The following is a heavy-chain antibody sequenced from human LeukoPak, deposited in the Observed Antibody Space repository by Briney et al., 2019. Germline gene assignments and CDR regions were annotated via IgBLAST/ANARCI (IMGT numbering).Heavy chain of an antibody. D-gene: IGHD2/OR15-2a*01. CDR3: ARHFAGSSMQRYSRPSLFDY. CDR1: GTSITPWT. J-gene: IGHJ4*02. Sequence: PSETLSLTCTVSGTSITPWTWTWIRQPPGKGLEWIGSIYYSGSTYYNPSLKSRVTISVDTSKNQFSLKLSSVTAADTAVYYCARHFAGSSMQRYSRPSLFDYWGQGTLVTVSS. CDR2: IYYSGST. V-gene: IGHV4-39*01.